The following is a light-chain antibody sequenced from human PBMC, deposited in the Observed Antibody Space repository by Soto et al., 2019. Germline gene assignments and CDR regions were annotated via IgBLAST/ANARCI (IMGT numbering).Light chain of an antibody. CDR2: ETS. J-gene: IGLJ1*01. CDR3: FSFTSTNTHV. Sequence: QSALTQPASVSGSPGQSVTISCTGTSSDFGSYKFVSWYQHHPGTVPKVIIYETSKRPSGVSDRFSGSKSGNTASLTISGLQAEDEADYYCFSFTSTNTHVFGSGTKVPS. CDR1: SSDFGSYKF. V-gene: IGLV2-23*01.